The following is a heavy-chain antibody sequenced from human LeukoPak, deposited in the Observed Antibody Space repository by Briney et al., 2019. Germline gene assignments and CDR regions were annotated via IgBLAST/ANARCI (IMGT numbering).Heavy chain of an antibody. CDR1: GGTFSSYS. Sequence: GSSVKVSCKASGGTFSSYSISWVRQAPGQGLEWMGGIIPIFGTANYAQKFQGRVTITADGSTSTAYMELSSLRSEDTAVYYCASSPYYDFWSGIPGYFDYWGQGTLVTVSS. CDR2: IIPIFGTA. J-gene: IGHJ4*02. D-gene: IGHD3-3*01. V-gene: IGHV1-69*01. CDR3: ASSPYYDFWSGIPGYFDY.